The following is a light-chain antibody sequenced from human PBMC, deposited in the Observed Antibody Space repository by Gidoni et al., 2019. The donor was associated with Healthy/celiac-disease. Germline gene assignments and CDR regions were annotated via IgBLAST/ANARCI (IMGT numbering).Light chain of an antibody. CDR1: QSISSY. CDR2: AAS. CDR3: QQSYSTPWT. V-gene: IGKV1-39*01. Sequence: DIQMTQSPSSLSASVGDRVTITCRASQSISSYLNWYQQKPGKAPKLLIYAASSLQSGVPSRFSGSGSGTDFTLTISSLQPDDFATYYCQQSYSTPWTFGQXTKVEIK. J-gene: IGKJ1*01.